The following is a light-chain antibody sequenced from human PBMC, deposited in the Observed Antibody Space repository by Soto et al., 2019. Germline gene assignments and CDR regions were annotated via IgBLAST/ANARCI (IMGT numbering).Light chain of an antibody. V-gene: IGKV3-11*01. CDR1: QSVSKH. CDR2: DVF. CDR3: QQRSN. J-gene: IGKJ5*01. Sequence: EIVLTQSPATLSLSPGERATLSCRASQSVSKHLAWYQQKPGQAPRLLIYDVFNRATGIPARFSGSGSGTDFTLTISSLEPEDLAVYYCQQRSNFGQGTRLEIK.